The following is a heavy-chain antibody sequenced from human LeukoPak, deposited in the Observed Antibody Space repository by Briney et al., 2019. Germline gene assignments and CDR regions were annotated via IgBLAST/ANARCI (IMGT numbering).Heavy chain of an antibody. V-gene: IGHV1-2*04. CDR2: INPNSGGT. Sequence: GASVKVSCKASGYTFTSYYMHWVRQAPGQGLEWMGWINPNSGGTNYAQKFQGWVTMTRDTSISTAYMELSRLRSDDTAVYYCARVASDYYDSSVSDAFDIWGQGTMVTVSS. CDR1: GYTFTSYY. D-gene: IGHD3-22*01. CDR3: ARVASDYYDSSVSDAFDI. J-gene: IGHJ3*02.